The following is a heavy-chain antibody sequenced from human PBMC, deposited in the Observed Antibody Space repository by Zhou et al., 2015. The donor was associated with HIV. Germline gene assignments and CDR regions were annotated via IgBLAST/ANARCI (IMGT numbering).Heavy chain of an antibody. CDR1: GGTFSSYA. J-gene: IGHJ4*02. V-gene: IGHV1-69*01. CDR2: IIPIFGTA. CDR3: ARDLGSWGEYSGKGATFYFDY. Sequence: QVQLVQSGAEVKKPGSSVKVSCKASGGTFSSYAISWVRQAPGQGLEWMGGIIPIFGTANYAQKFQGRVTITADESTSTAYMELSSLRSEDTAVYYCARDLGSWGEYSGKGATFYFDYWGQGTLVTVSS. D-gene: IGHD5-12*01.